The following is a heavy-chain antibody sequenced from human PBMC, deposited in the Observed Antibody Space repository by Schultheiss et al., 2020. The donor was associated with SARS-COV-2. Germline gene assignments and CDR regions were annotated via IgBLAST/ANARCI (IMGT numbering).Heavy chain of an antibody. J-gene: IGHJ4*02. CDR3: ARRSVNWNYLDDY. CDR2: IYYSGST. Sequence: SQTLSLTCTVSGGSISSSSYYWGWIRQPPGKGLEWIGSIYYSGSTNYNPSLKSRVTVSVDTSKNQFSLKLSSVTAADTAVYYCARRSVNWNYLDDYWGQGTLVTVSS. D-gene: IGHD1-7*01. V-gene: IGHV4-39*07. CDR1: GGSISSSSYY.